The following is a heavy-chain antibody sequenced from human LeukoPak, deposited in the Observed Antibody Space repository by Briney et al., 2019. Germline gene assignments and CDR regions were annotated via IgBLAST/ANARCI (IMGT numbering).Heavy chain of an antibody. CDR3: ARDGPTAYFDY. CDR2: ITGSGTII. J-gene: IGHJ4*02. V-gene: IGHV3-11*04. CDR1: GFTFNDYY. Sequence: GGSLRLSCAASGFTFNDYYMSWIRQAPGKGLEWVSYITGSGTIINYADSVKGRFTISRDNARNSLYLQMNSLRAEDTAVYYCARDGPTAYFDYWGQGTLVTVSS. D-gene: IGHD5-18*01.